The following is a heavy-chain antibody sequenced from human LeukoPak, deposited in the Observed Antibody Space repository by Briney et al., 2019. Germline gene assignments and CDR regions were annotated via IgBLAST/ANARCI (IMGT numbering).Heavy chain of an antibody. CDR3: ARGRFTKVAAADNRGDFDY. CDR1: GGSFGGYY. V-gene: IGHV4-34*01. D-gene: IGHD6-13*01. Sequence: SETLSLTCAVYGGSFGGYYWGWIRQPPGKGLEWIGEINHSGSTNYNPSLKSRVTISVDTSKNQFSLKLSSVTAADTAVYYCARGRFTKVAAADNRGDFDYWGQGTLVTVSS. J-gene: IGHJ4*02. CDR2: INHSGST.